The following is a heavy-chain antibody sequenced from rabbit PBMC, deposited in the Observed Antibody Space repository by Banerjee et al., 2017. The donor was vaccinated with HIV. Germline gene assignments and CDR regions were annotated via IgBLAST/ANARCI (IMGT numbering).Heavy chain of an antibody. CDR3: ARISGWGGDL. V-gene: IGHV1S45*01. J-gene: IGHJ4*01. CDR2: INSNTGNT. CDR1: GFDFSTYG. D-gene: IGHD4-1*01. Sequence: QEQLVESGGGLVQPGGSLKLSCKASGFDFSTYGVNWVRQAPGKGLEWIACINSNTGNTVYASWAKGPFTISKTSSTTVTLQMTSLTAADTATYFCARISGWGGDLWGQGTLVTVS.